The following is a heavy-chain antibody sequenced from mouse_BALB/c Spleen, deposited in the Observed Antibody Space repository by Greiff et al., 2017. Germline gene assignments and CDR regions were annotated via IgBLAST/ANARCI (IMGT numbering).Heavy chain of an antibody. D-gene: IGHD2-5*01. Sequence: DQLQQSGPGLVQPSQSLSITCTVSGFSLTSYGVHWVRQSPGKGLEWLGVIWSGGSTDYNAAFISRLSISKDNSKSQVFFKMNSLQANDTAIYYCARNKEYSNYAYFDVWGAGTTVTVSS. J-gene: IGHJ1*01. CDR2: IWSGGST. V-gene: IGHV2-2*02. CDR1: GFSLTSYG. CDR3: ARNKEYSNYAYFDV.